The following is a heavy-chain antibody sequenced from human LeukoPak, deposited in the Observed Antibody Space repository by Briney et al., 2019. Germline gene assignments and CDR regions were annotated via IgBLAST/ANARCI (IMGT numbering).Heavy chain of an antibody. CDR1: GGSISSSSYY. Sequence: SETLSLTCTVSGGSISSSSYYWGWTRQPPGKGPEWIGSVYYSGSTYYNPSLKSRVTISVDTSKNQFSLKLSSVTAADTAVYYCARINPYSGYDYLDYWGQGTLVTVPS. V-gene: IGHV4-39*01. D-gene: IGHD5-12*01. J-gene: IGHJ4*02. CDR3: ARINPYSGYDYLDY. CDR2: VYYSGST.